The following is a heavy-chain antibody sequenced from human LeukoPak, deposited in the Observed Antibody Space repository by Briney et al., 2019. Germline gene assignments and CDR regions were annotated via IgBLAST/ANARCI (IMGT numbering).Heavy chain of an antibody. Sequence: ASVKVSCKASGYTFTGYDMHWVRQAPGQGLEWMGWINPNSGGTNYAQKFQGRVTMTRDTSISTAYMELSRLRSDDTAVYYCARVPSTKYYDSSGYLDYWGQGTLVTVSS. J-gene: IGHJ4*02. CDR2: INPNSGGT. CDR3: ARVPSTKYYDSSGYLDY. D-gene: IGHD3-22*01. CDR1: GYTFTGYD. V-gene: IGHV1-2*02.